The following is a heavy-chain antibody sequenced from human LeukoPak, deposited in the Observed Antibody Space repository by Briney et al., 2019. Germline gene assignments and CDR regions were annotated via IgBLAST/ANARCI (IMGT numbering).Heavy chain of an antibody. CDR1: GGSISSSSYY. J-gene: IGHJ4*02. CDR3: AGSLGIAAGGY. CDR2: IYYSGST. Sequence: SETLSPTCTVSGGSISSSSYYWGWIRQPPGKGLEWIGSIYYSGSTYYNPSLKSRVTISVDTSKNQFSLKLSSVTAADTAVYYCAGSLGIAAGGYWGQGTLVTVSS. D-gene: IGHD6-13*01. V-gene: IGHV4-39*01.